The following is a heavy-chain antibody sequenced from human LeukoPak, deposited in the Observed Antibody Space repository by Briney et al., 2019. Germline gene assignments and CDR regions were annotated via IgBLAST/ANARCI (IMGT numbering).Heavy chain of an antibody. CDR2: IIPIFGTA. J-gene: IGHJ3*02. D-gene: IGHD6-19*01. CDR3: ASEGAPGSGWYPGDAFDI. CDR1: GGTFSSYA. Sequence: ASVKVSCKASGGTFSSYAISWVRQAPGQGLEWMGGIIPIFGTANYAQKFQGRVTITTDESTSTAYMELSSLRSEDTAVYYCASEGAPGSGWYPGDAFDIWGQGTMVTVSS. V-gene: IGHV1-69*05.